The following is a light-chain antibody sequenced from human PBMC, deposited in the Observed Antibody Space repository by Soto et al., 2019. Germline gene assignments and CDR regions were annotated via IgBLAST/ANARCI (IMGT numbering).Light chain of an antibody. Sequence: QLVLTQSPSASASLGASVKLTCTLSSGHSNYAIAWHQQQPEKGPRYLMKVNSDGSHRKGDGIPDRFSGSSSGAQRYLTISSLQSEDEADYYCQTWGTGIRVFGTGIKVT. CDR3: QTWGTGIRV. CDR1: SGHSNYA. CDR2: VNSDGSH. J-gene: IGLJ1*01. V-gene: IGLV4-69*01.